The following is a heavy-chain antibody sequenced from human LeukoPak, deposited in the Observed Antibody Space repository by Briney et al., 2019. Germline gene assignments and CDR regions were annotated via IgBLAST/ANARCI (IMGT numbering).Heavy chain of an antibody. CDR2: IYHSGST. CDR3: ARVIISYGSGSYKPYYFDY. CDR1: GGSISRGGYS. V-gene: IGHV4-30-2*01. Sequence: SETLSLTCAVSGGSISRGGYSWGWIRQPPGKGLEWIGYIYHSGSTYYNPSLKSRVTISVDRSKNQFSLKLSSVTDADPAVYYCARVIISYGSGSYKPYYFDYWGQGTLVTVSS. J-gene: IGHJ4*02. D-gene: IGHD3-10*01.